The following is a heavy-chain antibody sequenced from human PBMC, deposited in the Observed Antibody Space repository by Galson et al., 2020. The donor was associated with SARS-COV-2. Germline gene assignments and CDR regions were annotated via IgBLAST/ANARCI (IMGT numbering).Heavy chain of an antibody. CDR2: IIPVYGIT. V-gene: IGHV1-69*13. D-gene: IGHD3-16*02. J-gene: IGHJ4*02. CDR3: ARVAYWGSYRRHFDY. Sequence: SVKVSCKASGGTFGNYAFNWVRQAPGQGLEWMGGIIPVYGITNHAQKFQDRVTITADDATITAYMELSSLTSDDTATYYCARVAYWGSYRRHFDYWGRGTLVTVSS. CDR1: GGTFGNYA.